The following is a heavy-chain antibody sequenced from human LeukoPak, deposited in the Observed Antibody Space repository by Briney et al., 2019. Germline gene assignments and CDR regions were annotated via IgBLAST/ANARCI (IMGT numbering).Heavy chain of an antibody. CDR1: GYTFTDYY. Sequence: ASVTVSCKVSGYTFTDYYRHCVQQAPGKGLEWLGLVDPEDRETIYAEKFQGRVTITADTSTDTAYMGLSSLRSEDTAVYYCARALNYYDSSGYYGDWFDPWGQGTLVTVSS. J-gene: IGHJ5*02. V-gene: IGHV1-69-2*01. D-gene: IGHD3-22*01. CDR3: ARALNYYDSSGYYGDWFDP. CDR2: VDPEDRET.